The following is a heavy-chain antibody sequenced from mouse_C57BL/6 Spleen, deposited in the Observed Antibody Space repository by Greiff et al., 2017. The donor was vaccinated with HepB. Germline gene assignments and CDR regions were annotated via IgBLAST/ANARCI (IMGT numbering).Heavy chain of an antibody. D-gene: IGHD1-1*01. CDR1: GFTFSSYA. CDR2: ISDGGSYT. J-gene: IGHJ2*01. Sequence: EVKLVESGGGLVKPGGSLKLSCAASGFTFSSYAMSWVRQTPEKRLEWVATISDGGSYTYYPDNVKGRFTISRDNAKNNLYLQMSHLKSEDTAMYYCARDRYYGNDYWGQGTTLTVSS. V-gene: IGHV5-4*01. CDR3: ARDRYYGNDY.